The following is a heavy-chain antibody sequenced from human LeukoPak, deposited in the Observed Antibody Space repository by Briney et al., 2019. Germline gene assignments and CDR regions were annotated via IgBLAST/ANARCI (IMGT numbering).Heavy chain of an antibody. Sequence: GRSLRLSCAGSGFTPSNYAMHWVRQAPGKGLEWVAVISHDERKKYYVDSVKGRFTISRDISKSTLYLQMNSLRAEDTAVYYCARVASGTYYVIDYWGQGALVTVSS. CDR2: ISHDERKK. CDR1: GFTPSNYA. V-gene: IGHV3-30*04. CDR3: ARVASGTYYVIDY. J-gene: IGHJ4*02. D-gene: IGHD1-26*01.